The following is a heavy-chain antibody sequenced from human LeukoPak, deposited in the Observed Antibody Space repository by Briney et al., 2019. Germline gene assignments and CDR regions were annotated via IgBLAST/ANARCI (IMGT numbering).Heavy chain of an antibody. CDR1: GGSFSSYY. J-gene: IGHJ4*02. CDR3: ARGKEYIWGTYGGFDY. Sequence: SETLSLTCAVYGGSFSSYYWSWIRQPPGKGLEWIGEINHSGSTNYNPSLKSRVTISVDTSKNQFSLKLSSVTAADTAVYYCARGKEYIWGTYGGFDYWGQGTLVTVSS. V-gene: IGHV4-34*01. D-gene: IGHD3-16*01. CDR2: INHSGST.